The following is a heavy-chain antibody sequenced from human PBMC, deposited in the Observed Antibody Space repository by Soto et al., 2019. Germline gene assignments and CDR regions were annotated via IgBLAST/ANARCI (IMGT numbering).Heavy chain of an antibody. CDR3: ARDRGYNPDSDCFDP. Sequence: QVQLVQSGAEVKKPGASVKVSCKASGYTFSTSGISWVRQAPGQGLEWMGWIGAYNGKTHYVQNFQGRVTMTTDTSTSTAYMERRSLRSDDTAVYYCARDRGYNPDSDCFDPRGQGTLVTVSS. CDR1: GYTFSTSG. D-gene: IGHD3-10*01. J-gene: IGHJ5*02. V-gene: IGHV1-18*01. CDR2: IGAYNGKT.